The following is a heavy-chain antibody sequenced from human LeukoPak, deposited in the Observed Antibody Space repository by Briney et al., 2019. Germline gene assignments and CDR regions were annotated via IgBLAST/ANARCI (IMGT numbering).Heavy chain of an antibody. CDR1: GGTFISYA. D-gene: IGHD1-14*01. CDR2: MNPNNSDI. V-gene: IGHV1-8*02. Sequence: ASVKVSCKASGGTFISYAISWVRQATGQGLEWVGWMNPNNSDIGYAQKFQARVTMTRNTSIGTAYMELSSLRSEDTAIYYCVRVPPGTTIYAYWGQGTLVTASS. CDR3: VRVPPGTTIYAY. J-gene: IGHJ4*02.